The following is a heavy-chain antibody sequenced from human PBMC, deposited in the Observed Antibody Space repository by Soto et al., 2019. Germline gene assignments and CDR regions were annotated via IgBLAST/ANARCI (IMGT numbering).Heavy chain of an antibody. D-gene: IGHD1-1*01. CDR3: AREDRTAGMDV. V-gene: IGHV4-31*03. CDR1: GGSISSGGYY. Sequence: SETLSLTCTVSGGSISSGGYYWSWIRQHPGKGLEWIGYIYYSGSTYYNPSLKSRVTISVDTSKNQFSLKLSSVAAADTAVYYCAREDRTAGMDVWGQGTTVTVSS. J-gene: IGHJ6*02. CDR2: IYYSGST.